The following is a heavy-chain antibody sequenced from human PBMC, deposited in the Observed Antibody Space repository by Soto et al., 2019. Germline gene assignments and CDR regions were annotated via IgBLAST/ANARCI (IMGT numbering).Heavy chain of an antibody. D-gene: IGHD1-26*01. CDR3: ASWRSYSGSYCFDY. J-gene: IGHJ4*02. CDR2: VIPMYDSG. CDR1: GGTFNTYT. V-gene: IGHV1-69*06. Sequence: QVQLVQSGAEVKKPGSSVKVSCEASGGTFNTYTINWVRQAPGRGLEWMGQVIPMYDSGNYAESFQGRVTITADKSTNIAYMELSSLRSEDTALYFCASWRSYSGSYCFDYWGQGTLVIVSS.